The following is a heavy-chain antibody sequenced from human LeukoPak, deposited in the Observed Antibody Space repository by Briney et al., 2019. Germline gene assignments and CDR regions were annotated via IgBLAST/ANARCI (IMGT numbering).Heavy chain of an antibody. Sequence: SETLSLTCTVSGYSISNGYYWGWIRQPPGKGLEWIGSIYHSGSIYCNPSLKSRVTISVDTSKNQFSLKLSSVTAADTAVYYCARTYDSYGLDYWGQGTLVTVSS. CDR3: ARTYDSYGLDY. J-gene: IGHJ4*02. D-gene: IGHD5-18*01. CDR1: GYSISNGYY. V-gene: IGHV4-38-2*02. CDR2: IYHSGSI.